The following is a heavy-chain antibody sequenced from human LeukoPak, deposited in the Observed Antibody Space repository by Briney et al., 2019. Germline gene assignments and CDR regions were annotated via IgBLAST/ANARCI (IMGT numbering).Heavy chain of an antibody. V-gene: IGHV3-48*04. D-gene: IGHD1-26*01. CDR2: ISSSGSI. Sequence: GGSLRLSCAASGFTFSSYSMNWVRQAPGKGLEWVSYISSSGSIYYADSVKGRFTISRDNAKNSMYVQMNSLRAEDTAVYYCARNSGSYVWYAFDIWGQGTMVTVSS. CDR1: GFTFSSYS. J-gene: IGHJ3*02. CDR3: ARNSGSYVWYAFDI.